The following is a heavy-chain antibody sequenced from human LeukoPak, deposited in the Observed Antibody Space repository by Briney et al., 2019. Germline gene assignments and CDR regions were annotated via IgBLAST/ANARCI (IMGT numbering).Heavy chain of an antibody. D-gene: IGHD4-23*01. V-gene: IGHV1-69*13. J-gene: IGHJ4*02. CDR1: GGTFSSYA. Sequence: SVKVSCKASGGTFSSYAISWVRQAPGQGLEWMGGIIPIFGTANYAQKFQGRVTITADESTSTAYMELSSLRSVDTAVYYCARGGKPTAYYFDYWGQGTLVTVSS. CDR2: IIPIFGTA. CDR3: ARGGKPTAYYFDY.